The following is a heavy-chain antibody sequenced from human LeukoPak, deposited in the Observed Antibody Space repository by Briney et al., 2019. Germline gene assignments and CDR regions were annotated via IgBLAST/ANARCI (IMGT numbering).Heavy chain of an antibody. CDR2: IHSGGST. D-gene: IGHD1-26*01. CDR1: GFSVSTNY. CDR3: AREAPYPRIVGGGLRGFDY. V-gene: IGHV3-53*01. J-gene: IGHJ4*02. Sequence: GGSLRLSCAASGFSVSTNYMSWVRQAPGKGLEWVSVIHSGGSTFYADSVKGRFTISRDNSKEMLYLQMNSLRVEDTAIYYCAREAPYPRIVGGGLRGFDYWGQGTLVTVSS.